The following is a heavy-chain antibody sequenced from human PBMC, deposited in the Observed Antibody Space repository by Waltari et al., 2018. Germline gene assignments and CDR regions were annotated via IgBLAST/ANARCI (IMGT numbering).Heavy chain of an antibody. V-gene: IGHV1-8*01. CDR2: VNPNSGNT. Sequence: QVQLVQSGAEVKKPGASVKVSCKASGYTFTSYDINWVRQATGQGLEWMGWVNPNSGNTGYSNKCQGSVTITRNTSISTAYMELGSLISEDTAVYYCARDGSTVAVEWSEHDYWGQGTLVTVSS. CDR1: GYTFTSYD. D-gene: IGHD3-3*01. CDR3: ARDGSTVAVEWSEHDY. J-gene: IGHJ4*02.